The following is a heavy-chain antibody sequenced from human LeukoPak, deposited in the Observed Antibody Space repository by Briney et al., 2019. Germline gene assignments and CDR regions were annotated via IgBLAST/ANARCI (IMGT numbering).Heavy chain of an antibody. V-gene: IGHV1-18*04. J-gene: IGHJ6*03. Sequence: ASVKVSCKASGYTFTSYYMHWVRQAPGQGLEWMGWISAYNGNTNYAQKLQGRVTMTTDTSTSTAYMELRSLRSDDTAVYYCARVIRRTYYYYYYMDVWGKGTTVTISS. CDR2: ISAYNGNT. CDR3: ARVIRRTYYYYYYMDV. D-gene: IGHD1-14*01. CDR1: GYTFTSYY.